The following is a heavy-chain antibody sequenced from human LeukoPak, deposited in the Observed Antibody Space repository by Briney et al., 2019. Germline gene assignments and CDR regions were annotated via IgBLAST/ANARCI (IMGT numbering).Heavy chain of an antibody. Sequence: GSLRLSCAASGFTFSSYAMSWIRQPPGKGLEWIGEINHSGSTNYNPSLKSRVTISVDTSKNQFSLKLSSVTAADTAVYYCARGGRWLHPYFDYWGQGTLVTVSS. V-gene: IGHV4-34*01. CDR2: INHSGST. J-gene: IGHJ4*02. CDR3: ARGGRWLHPYFDY. CDR1: GFTFSSYA. D-gene: IGHD5-24*01.